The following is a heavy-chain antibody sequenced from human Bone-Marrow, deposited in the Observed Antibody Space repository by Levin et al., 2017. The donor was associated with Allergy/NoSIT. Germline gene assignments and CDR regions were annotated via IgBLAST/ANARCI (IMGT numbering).Heavy chain of an antibody. Sequence: GGSLRLSCAASGFTFSSYAMHWVRQAPGKGLEWVAVISYDGSNKYYADSVKGRFTISRDNSKNTLYLQMNSLRAEDTAVYYCARDKAYGGSYWVFDYWGQGTLVTVSS. CDR1: GFTFSSYA. J-gene: IGHJ4*02. CDR3: ARDKAYGGSYWVFDY. CDR2: ISYDGSNK. D-gene: IGHD1-26*01. V-gene: IGHV3-30-3*01.